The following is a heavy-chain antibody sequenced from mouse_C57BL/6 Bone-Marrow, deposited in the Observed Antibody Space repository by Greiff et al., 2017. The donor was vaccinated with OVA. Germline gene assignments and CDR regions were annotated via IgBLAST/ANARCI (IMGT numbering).Heavy chain of an antibody. CDR1: GYTFTSYG. V-gene: IGHV1-81*01. CDR2: IYPRSGNT. CDR3: ARSPDFGSSYVGYVGV. D-gene: IGHD1-1*01. J-gene: IGHJ1*03. Sequence: QVQLQQSGAELARPGASVKLSCKASGYTFTSYGISWVKQRTGQGLEWIGEIYPRSGNTYYNEKFKGKATLTADKSSSTAYMELRSLTSEDSAVYLSARSPDFGSSYVGYVGVRGTSTTVTAS.